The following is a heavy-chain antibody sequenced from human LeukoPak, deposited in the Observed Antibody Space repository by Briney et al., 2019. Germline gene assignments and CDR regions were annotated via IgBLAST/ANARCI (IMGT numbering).Heavy chain of an antibody. V-gene: IGHV3-9*01. D-gene: IGHD6-6*01. CDR1: GFTFDDYA. CDR3: AKATYSTSPGYYFDY. Sequence: SLRLSCAASGFTFDDYAMHWVRQGPGKGLEWVSGISWNSATIAYADSVKGRFTISRDNAKNSLYLQMNSLRAEDTAFYYCAKATYSTSPGYYFDYWGQGTLVTVSS. CDR2: ISWNSATI. J-gene: IGHJ4*02.